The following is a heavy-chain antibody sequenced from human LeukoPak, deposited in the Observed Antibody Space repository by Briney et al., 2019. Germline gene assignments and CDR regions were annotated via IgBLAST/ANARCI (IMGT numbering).Heavy chain of an antibody. Sequence: PGGSLRLSCAVSGFTFSSYGMNWVRQAPGRGLEWVSSISSGSTYIYYAGSVKGRFTISRDNGKNSLYLQMNSLRAEDTAVYYCARDKLAYCGGDYYPDAWGQGTLVTVSS. CDR1: GFTFSSYG. J-gene: IGHJ5*02. CDR2: ISSGSTYI. V-gene: IGHV3-21*01. D-gene: IGHD2-21*02. CDR3: ARDKLAYCGGDYYPDA.